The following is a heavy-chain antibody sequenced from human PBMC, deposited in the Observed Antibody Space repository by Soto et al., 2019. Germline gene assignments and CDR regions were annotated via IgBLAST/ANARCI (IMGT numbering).Heavy chain of an antibody. Sequence: QVQLVESGGGVVQPGGSLRLSCAASGFTFGRHGMHWVRQAPGKGLEWVAVIGSDGARDSYADSMKGRFSISRDNGQNTLYLQISSLRVEVTAVYYCARDDDYPDNGLDYWGQGTLVTVSS. CDR1: GFTFGRHG. V-gene: IGHV3-33*01. CDR3: ARDDDYPDNGLDY. J-gene: IGHJ4*02. D-gene: IGHD4-17*01. CDR2: IGSDGARD.